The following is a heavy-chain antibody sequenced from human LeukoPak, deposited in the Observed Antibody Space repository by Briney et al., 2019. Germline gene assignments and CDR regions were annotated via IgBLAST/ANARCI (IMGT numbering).Heavy chain of an antibody. CDR3: ARIRRGLAAAGY. Sequence: SGPTLVKPTQTLTLTCTFSGFSLSTSGVGVGWIRQPPGKALEWLALIYWNDGKRYSPSLKSRLTITKDTSKNQVVLTMTNMDPVDTATYYCARIRRGLAAAGYWGQGTLVTVSS. D-gene: IGHD6-13*01. CDR2: IYWNDGK. CDR1: GFSLSTSGVG. V-gene: IGHV2-5*01. J-gene: IGHJ4*02.